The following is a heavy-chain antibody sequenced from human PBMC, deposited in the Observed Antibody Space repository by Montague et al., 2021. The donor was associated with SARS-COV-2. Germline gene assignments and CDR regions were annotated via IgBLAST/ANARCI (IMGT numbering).Heavy chain of an antibody. CDR2: IFYTGST. CDR3: ARQAAGSYFYYGVDV. D-gene: IGHD6-13*01. Sequence: SETLSLTCTVSGDSINTYYWNWIRQPPGKGLEWLGSIFYTGSTNXKPSLKSRVTISLDTSKNQFFLKVTSVTAADTAVYYCARQAAGSYFYYGVDVWGQGTTVTVSS. J-gene: IGHJ6*02. V-gene: IGHV4-59*12. CDR1: GDSINTYY.